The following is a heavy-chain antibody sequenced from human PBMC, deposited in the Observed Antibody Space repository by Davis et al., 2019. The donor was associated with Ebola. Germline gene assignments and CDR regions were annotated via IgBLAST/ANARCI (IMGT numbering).Heavy chain of an antibody. V-gene: IGHV3-23*01. CDR1: VITFSSYA. Sequence: PGGSLRLSCTDSVITFSSYAMTWVRQAPGKGLEWVSAISGSGGSTYYADSVKGRLTISRDNSKKTLYLQMNSLRAEDTAVYYCARDRGTVNSYYFDYWGQGTLVTVSS. CDR3: ARDRGTVNSYYFDY. CDR2: ISGSGGST. D-gene: IGHD3-10*01. J-gene: IGHJ4*02.